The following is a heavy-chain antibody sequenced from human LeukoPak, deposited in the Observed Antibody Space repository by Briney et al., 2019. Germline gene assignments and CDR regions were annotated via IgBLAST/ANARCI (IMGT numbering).Heavy chain of an antibody. J-gene: IGHJ5*02. CDR2: IYYSGST. V-gene: IGHV4-39*07. CDR1: GGSISSSSYY. Sequence: PSETLSLTCTVSGGSISSSSYYWGWIRQPPGKGLEWIGSIYYSGSTYYNPSLKSRVTISVDTSKNQFSLKLSSVTAADTAVYYCARDRLGAAGINWFDPWGQGTLVTVSS. CDR3: ARDRLGAAGINWFDP. D-gene: IGHD6-13*01.